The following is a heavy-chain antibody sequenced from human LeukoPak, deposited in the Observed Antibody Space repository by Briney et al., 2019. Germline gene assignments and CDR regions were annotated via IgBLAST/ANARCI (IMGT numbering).Heavy chain of an antibody. CDR2: ISYDGSNK. D-gene: IGHD2-2*01. CDR3: AKDIDIVVVPAAMGPGY. CDR1: GFTFSSYG. V-gene: IGHV3-30*18. Sequence: PGRSLRLSCAASGFTFSSYGMHWVRQAPGKGLEWVAVISYDGSNKYYADSVKGRFTISRDNSKNTQYLQMNSLRAEDTAVYYCAKDIDIVVVPAAMGPGYWGQGTLVTVSS. J-gene: IGHJ4*02.